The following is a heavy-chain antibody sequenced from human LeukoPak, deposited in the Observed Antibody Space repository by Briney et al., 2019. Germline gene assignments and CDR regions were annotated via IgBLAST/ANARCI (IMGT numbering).Heavy chain of an antibody. J-gene: IGHJ3*02. V-gene: IGHV3-21*01. Sequence: GGSLRLSCAASGFTFSSYSMNWVRQAPGKGLEWVSSISSSSSYIYYADSVKGRFTISRDNAKNSLYLQMNSLRAEDTAVYYCARENDIDTFDIWGQGTMVTVSS. CDR3: ARENDIDTFDI. CDR2: ISSSSSYI. CDR1: GFTFSSYS.